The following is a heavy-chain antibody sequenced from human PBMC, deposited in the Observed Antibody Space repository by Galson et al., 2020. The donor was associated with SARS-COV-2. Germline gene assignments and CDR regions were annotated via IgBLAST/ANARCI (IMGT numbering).Heavy chain of an antibody. CDR3: ARHRYCDVLTGYIVSG. V-gene: IGHV1-2*02. CDR2: INPNSGGT. J-gene: IGHJ6*04. Sequence: ASVKVSCKASGYTFTDYYIHWVRQATGQGLEWMGWINPNSGGTNYAQKFEGRVTMTKDTSITTAYMELSRLRTDDTAVYYCARHRYCDVLTGYIVSGWGIGAIVTVSS. CDR1: GYTFTDYY. D-gene: IGHD3-9*01.